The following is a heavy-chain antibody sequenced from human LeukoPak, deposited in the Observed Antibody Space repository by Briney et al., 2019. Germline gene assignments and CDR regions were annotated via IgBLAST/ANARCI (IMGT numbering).Heavy chain of an antibody. D-gene: IGHD1-26*01. Sequence: GGSLRLSCVASGITFSTYAMSWVRQAPGKGLVWVSRINEDGSTTNYADSVKGRSTIFRDNAKNTLYLQMNSLRAEDTAVYYCVRDLGGRSGHWGQGTLVTVSS. CDR1: GITFSTYA. CDR2: INEDGSTT. J-gene: IGHJ4*02. CDR3: VRDLGGRSGH. V-gene: IGHV3-74*01.